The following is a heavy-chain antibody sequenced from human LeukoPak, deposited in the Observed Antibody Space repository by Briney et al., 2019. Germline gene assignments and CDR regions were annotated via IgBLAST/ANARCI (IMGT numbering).Heavy chain of an antibody. D-gene: IGHD6-19*01. J-gene: IGHJ4*02. Sequence: GGSLRLSCAASGFTFSSYEMNWVRQAPGKGLEWVSYISSSGSTIYYADSVKGRFTISRDNVNNSLYLDMDSLRADDTAVYHCARSAARFKNGWYGPVDFDLWGQGSLVIVSP. CDR2: ISSSGSTI. CDR3: ARSAARFKNGWYGPVDFDL. V-gene: IGHV3-48*03. CDR1: GFTFSSYE.